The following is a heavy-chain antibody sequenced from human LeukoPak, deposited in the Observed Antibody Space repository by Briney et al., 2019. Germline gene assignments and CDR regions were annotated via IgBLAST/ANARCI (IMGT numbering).Heavy chain of an antibody. V-gene: IGHV3-48*01. D-gene: IGHD3-22*01. Sequence: GSLRLSCAASGFTFSSYSMNWVRQAPGKGLEWVSYISSSSSTIYYADSVKGRFTISRDNSKNTLYLQMTSLRAEDTAVYYCARETSSRYYDSSGYYFLDYWGQGTLVTVSS. J-gene: IGHJ4*02. CDR2: ISSSSSTI. CDR3: ARETSSRYYDSSGYYFLDY. CDR1: GFTFSSYS.